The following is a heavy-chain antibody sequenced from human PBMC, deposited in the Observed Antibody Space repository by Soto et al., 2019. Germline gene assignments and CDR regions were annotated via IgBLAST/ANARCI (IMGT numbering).Heavy chain of an antibody. Sequence: PSETLYLTCAVYGGSFSGYYWSWIRQPPGRGLEWIGEINHSGSTNYNPSLKSRVTISVDTSKNQFSLKLSSVTAADTAVYYCARGHDYDFWSGYYTANWFDPWGQGTLVTVSS. V-gene: IGHV4-34*01. CDR3: ARGHDYDFWSGYYTANWFDP. CDR2: INHSGST. CDR1: GGSFSGYY. D-gene: IGHD3-3*01. J-gene: IGHJ5*02.